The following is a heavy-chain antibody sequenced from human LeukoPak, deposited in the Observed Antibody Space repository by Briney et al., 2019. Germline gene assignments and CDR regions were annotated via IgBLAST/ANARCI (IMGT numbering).Heavy chain of an antibody. Sequence: GRSLRLSCAASGFTFSNYAMHWIRQAPGKGLEWVTVISYDGNTKYYIDSVKGRFTVSRDNSKNTLYLQMNSLRAEDTAVYFCARGGGLDVWGQGATVTVSS. J-gene: IGHJ6*02. D-gene: IGHD3-16*01. CDR1: GFTFSNYA. V-gene: IGHV3-30-3*01. CDR2: ISYDGNTK. CDR3: ARGGGLDV.